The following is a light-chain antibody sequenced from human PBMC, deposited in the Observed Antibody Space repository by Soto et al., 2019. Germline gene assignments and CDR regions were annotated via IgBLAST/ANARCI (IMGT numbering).Light chain of an antibody. CDR3: SSYTGSSTLSV. CDR1: SSDVGSYNY. Sequence: QSALTQPASVSGSPGQSITISCTGTSSDVGSYNYVSWYQQHPGKAPKLMIYDVSNRPSGVSNRFSGSKSGNMASLTISGLQAEDEADYYCSSYTGSSTLSVFGTGTKVTVL. CDR2: DVS. V-gene: IGLV2-14*01. J-gene: IGLJ1*01.